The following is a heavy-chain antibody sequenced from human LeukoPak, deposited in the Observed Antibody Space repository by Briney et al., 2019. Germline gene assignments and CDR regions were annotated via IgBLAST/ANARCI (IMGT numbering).Heavy chain of an antibody. V-gene: IGHV1-2*06. CDR3: ARVSVAGTPDRDYFDY. D-gene: IGHD6-19*01. CDR1: GYTFTGYY. CDR2: INPNSGGT. J-gene: IGHJ4*02. Sequence: ASVKVSCKASGYTFTGYYMHWVRQAPGQGLEWMGRINPNSGGTSYAQQFQGRVTMTRGTSISTAYMELSSLRSDDTAVYYCARVSVAGTPDRDYFDYWGQGTLVTVSS.